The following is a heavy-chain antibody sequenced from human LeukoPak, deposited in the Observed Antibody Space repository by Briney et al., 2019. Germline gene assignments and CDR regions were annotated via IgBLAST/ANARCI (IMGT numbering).Heavy chain of an antibody. Sequence: GGSLRLSCAASGFTFSDFHMSWIRQAPGKGLDWVSNISSSGSTIYYSDSVKCRFTISSDNAKNSLYLQMNSLRAEDTAVYYCARAPIVGAISSGAFDIWGQGTMVTVSS. CDR3: ARAPIVGAISSGAFDI. D-gene: IGHD1-26*01. CDR1: GFTFSDFH. V-gene: IGHV3-11*04. J-gene: IGHJ3*02. CDR2: ISSSGSTI.